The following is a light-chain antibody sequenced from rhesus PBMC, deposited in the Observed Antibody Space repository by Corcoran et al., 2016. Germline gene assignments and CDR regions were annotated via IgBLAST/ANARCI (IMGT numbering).Light chain of an antibody. CDR2: GAS. V-gene: IGKV3-42*03. CDR1: QSVSSS. CDR3: QQYSTWPWT. Sequence: EIVLTQSPATLSLSPGERATLSCRASQSVSSSLAWYQQKPEQAPRLLIYGASNRATGIPVRFSGSGSGTDFTLTISSLEPEDFTVYYCQQYSTWPWTFGQGTKVEIK. J-gene: IGKJ1*01.